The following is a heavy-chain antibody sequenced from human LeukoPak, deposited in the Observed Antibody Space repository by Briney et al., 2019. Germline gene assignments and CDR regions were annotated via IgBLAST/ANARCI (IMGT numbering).Heavy chain of an antibody. D-gene: IGHD3-3*01. CDR1: GGTFSSYA. V-gene: IGHV1-69*05. Sequence: GASVKVSCKASGGTFSSYAISWVRHAPGQGLEWMGGIIPIFGTANYAQKFQGRVTITTDESTSTAYMELSSLRSEDTAVYYCVRASLRFLEGDYYYYYMDVWGKGTTVTVSS. CDR3: VRASLRFLEGDYYYYYMDV. CDR2: IIPIFGTA. J-gene: IGHJ6*03.